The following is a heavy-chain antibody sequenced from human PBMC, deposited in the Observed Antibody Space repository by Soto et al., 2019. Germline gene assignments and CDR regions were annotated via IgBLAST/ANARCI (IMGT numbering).Heavy chain of an antibody. J-gene: IGHJ5*02. CDR3: AREDRISAPGGIWFHP. CDR1: GGSIDNYY. CDR2: VYHNGRT. V-gene: IGHV4-59*01. Sequence: SETLSLTCSVSGGSIDNYYWSWIRQAPGKGLEWIGYVYHNGRTSYNPSLKSRVSISVDRSKNQFSLNLSSVTAADTAVYYCAREDRISAPGGIWFHPWGKGTLVTVSS. D-gene: IGHD6-13*01.